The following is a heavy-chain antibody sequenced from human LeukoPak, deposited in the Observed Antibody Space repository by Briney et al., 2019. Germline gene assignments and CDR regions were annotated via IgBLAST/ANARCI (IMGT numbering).Heavy chain of an antibody. V-gene: IGHV3-21*01. D-gene: IGHD6-6*01. CDR3: ARDRIAARLFDY. CDR1: GFTFRTYN. Sequence: GGSLRLSCAASGFTFRTYNMHWVRQAPGKGLEWVSSISSSSDYIYYADSVRGRFTISRDNVKNSLYLQMNSLRAEDTAVYYCARDRIAARLFDYWGQGTLVTVSS. J-gene: IGHJ4*02. CDR2: ISSSSDYI.